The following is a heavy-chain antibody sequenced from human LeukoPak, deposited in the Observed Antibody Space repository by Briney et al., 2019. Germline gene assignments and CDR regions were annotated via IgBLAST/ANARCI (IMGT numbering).Heavy chain of an antibody. CDR2: ISSSSSYI. CDR3: ASYYDFWSGYYTYYFDY. V-gene: IGHV3-21*01. J-gene: IGHJ4*02. D-gene: IGHD3-3*01. Sequence: GGSLRLSCAASGFTFSSYSMNWVRQAPGKGLEWVSSISSSSSYIYYADSVKGRFTISRDNAKNSLYLQMNSLGAEDTAVYYCASYYDFWSGYYTYYFDYWGQGTLVTVSS. CDR1: GFTFSSYS.